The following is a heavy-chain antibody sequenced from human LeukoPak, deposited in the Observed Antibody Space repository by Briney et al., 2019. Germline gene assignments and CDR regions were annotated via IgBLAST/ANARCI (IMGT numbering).Heavy chain of an antibody. Sequence: SVKVSCKASGGTFSSYAISWVRQAPGQGLEWMGGIIPIFGTANYAQKFQGRVTITADESTSTAYMELSSLRSEDTAVYCCASTYYYDSSGYSFDYWGQGALVTVSS. CDR2: IIPIFGTA. CDR3: ASTYYYDSSGYSFDY. V-gene: IGHV1-69*13. J-gene: IGHJ4*02. CDR1: GGTFSSYA. D-gene: IGHD3-22*01.